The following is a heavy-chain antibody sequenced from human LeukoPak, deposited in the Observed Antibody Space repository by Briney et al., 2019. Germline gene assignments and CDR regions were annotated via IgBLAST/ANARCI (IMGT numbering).Heavy chain of an antibody. D-gene: IGHD6-19*01. CDR2: IKQDGSEK. Sequence: GGSLRLSCAASGFTFSSYWMSWVRQAPGKGLEWVANIKQDGSEKYYVDSVKDRFTISRDNAKNSLYLQMNSLRAEDTAVYYCARDSSGWYSRGYYFDNWGQGTLVTVSS. CDR3: ARDSSGWYSRGYYFDN. V-gene: IGHV3-7*01. CDR1: GFTFSSYW. J-gene: IGHJ4*02.